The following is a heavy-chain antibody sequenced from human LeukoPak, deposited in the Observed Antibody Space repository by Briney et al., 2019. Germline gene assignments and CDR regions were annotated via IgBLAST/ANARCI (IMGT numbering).Heavy chain of an antibody. CDR1: GFTFSNYA. CDR3: AKGGAYCSGGSCSNFDY. V-gene: IGHV3-23*01. CDR2: IRGSGDDT. D-gene: IGHD2-15*01. J-gene: IGHJ4*02. Sequence: GGSLRLSCAASGFTFSNYAMSWVRQAPGKGLEWVSRIRGSGDDTHYADSVRGRFTISRDNSKNTLYLQMNSLRAEVTAVYFCAKGGAYCSGGSCSNFDYWGQGTLVTVSS.